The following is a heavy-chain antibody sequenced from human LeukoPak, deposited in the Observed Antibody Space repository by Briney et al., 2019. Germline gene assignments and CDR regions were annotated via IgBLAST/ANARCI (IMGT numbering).Heavy chain of an antibody. V-gene: IGHV4-59*08. D-gene: IGHD3-22*01. CDR3: ARLSTYYYDRTSTKYYFDY. CDR2: IYYSGST. J-gene: IGHJ4*02. CDR1: GGSISSYY. Sequence: SETLSLTCTVSGGSISSYYWSWIRQPPGKGLEWIGYIYYSGSTNYNPSLKSRVTISVDTSKNQFSLKLSSVTAADTAVYYCARLSTYYYDRTSTKYYFDYWGQGTLVTVSS.